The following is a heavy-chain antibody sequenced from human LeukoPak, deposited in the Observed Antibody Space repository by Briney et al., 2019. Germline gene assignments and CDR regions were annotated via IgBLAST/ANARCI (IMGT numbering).Heavy chain of an antibody. J-gene: IGHJ2*01. D-gene: IGHD4-23*01. CDR3: AMSVVTLYWYFDL. CDR1: GGSISGYY. Sequence: PSETLSLTCTVSGGSISGYYYNWIRQPPGKGLEWIGYIYYSGSTNYNPSLKSRVTISLDTSKNQFSLKLSSVTTADTAVYYCAMSVVTLYWYFDLWGRGTLVTVSS. CDR2: IYYSGST. V-gene: IGHV4-59*01.